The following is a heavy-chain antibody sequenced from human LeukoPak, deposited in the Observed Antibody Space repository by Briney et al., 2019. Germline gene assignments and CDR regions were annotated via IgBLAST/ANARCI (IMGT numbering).Heavy chain of an antibody. CDR1: GFTFSSYW. CDR2: INSDGSST. V-gene: IGHV3-74*01. CDR3: AKGFYGELLFDY. J-gene: IGHJ4*02. D-gene: IGHD3-10*01. Sequence: GGSLRLSCAASGFTFSSYWMHWVRQAPGKGLVWVSRINSDGSSTSYADSVKGRFTISRDNSKNTLYLQMNSLRVEDTAVYYCAKGFYGELLFDYWGQGTPVTVSS.